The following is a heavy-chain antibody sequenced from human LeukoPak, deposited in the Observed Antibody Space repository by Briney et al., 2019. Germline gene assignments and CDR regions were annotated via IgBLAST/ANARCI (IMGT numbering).Heavy chain of an antibody. CDR1: GYTFTGYY. J-gene: IGHJ4*02. Sequence: ASVKVSCKASGYTFTGYYMHWVRQAPGQGLEWMGWINPNSGGTNYAQKLQGRVTMTTDTSTSTAYMELRSLRSDDTAVYYCARDKVVAAASFDYWGQGTLVTVPS. CDR3: ARDKVVAAASFDY. D-gene: IGHD6-13*01. V-gene: IGHV1-2*02. CDR2: INPNSGGT.